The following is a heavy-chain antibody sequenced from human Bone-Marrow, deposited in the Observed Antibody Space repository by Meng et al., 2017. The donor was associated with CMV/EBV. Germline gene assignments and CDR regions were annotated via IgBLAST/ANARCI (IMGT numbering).Heavy chain of an antibody. D-gene: IGHD2-2*01. CDR1: GFTFSNAW. CDR3: TTGGVVPAAICPDY. Sequence: GESLKISCAGSGFTFSNAWMSWVRQAPGKGLEWVGRIKSKTDGGTTDYAAPVKGRFTISRDDSKDTLYLQMDSLKTEDKAVYYCTTGGVVPAAICPDYWGQGTLVTVSS. V-gene: IGHV3-15*01. J-gene: IGHJ4*02. CDR2: IKSKTDGGTT.